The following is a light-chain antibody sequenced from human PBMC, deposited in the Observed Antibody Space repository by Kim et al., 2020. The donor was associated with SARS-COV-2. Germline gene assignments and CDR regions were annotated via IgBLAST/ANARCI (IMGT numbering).Light chain of an antibody. CDR2: TAS. Sequence: ASVGDRVTMSGRASQGISNYLAWYQQKPGKVPYLLIYTASTLQSGVPSRFSGSGFGTDFTLTISSLQPEDVATYYCQKYSSGPPTFGGGTKVDIK. J-gene: IGKJ4*01. V-gene: IGKV1-27*01. CDR1: QGISNY. CDR3: QKYSSGPPT.